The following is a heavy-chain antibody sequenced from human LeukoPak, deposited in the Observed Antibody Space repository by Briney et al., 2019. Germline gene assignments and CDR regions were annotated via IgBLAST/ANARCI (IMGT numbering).Heavy chain of an antibody. CDR3: ARGPRGSGWYGDY. CDR1: GGSISSYY. Sequence: SETLSLTCTVSGGSISSYYWSWIRRPPGKGLERIGYIYYSGSTNYNPSLKSRVTISVDTSKNQFSLKLSSVTAADTAVYYCARGPRGSGWYGDYWGQGTLVTVSS. D-gene: IGHD6-19*01. V-gene: IGHV4-59*01. J-gene: IGHJ4*02. CDR2: IYYSGST.